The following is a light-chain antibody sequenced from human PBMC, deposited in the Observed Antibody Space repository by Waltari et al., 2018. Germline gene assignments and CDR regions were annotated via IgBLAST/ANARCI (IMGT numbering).Light chain of an antibody. V-gene: IGLV4-69*01. CDR2: VKSDGSH. Sequence: QLVLTQSPSASASLGASVKLTCTLSSGHSTNIIAWLQQQPEKGPRFLMNVKSDGSHNKGVGIPERCSRSRSGAERYLASSSLQSGDEADYYCQTGGHGTWVFGGGTRLTVL. CDR3: QTGGHGTWV. J-gene: IGLJ3*02. CDR1: SGHSTNI.